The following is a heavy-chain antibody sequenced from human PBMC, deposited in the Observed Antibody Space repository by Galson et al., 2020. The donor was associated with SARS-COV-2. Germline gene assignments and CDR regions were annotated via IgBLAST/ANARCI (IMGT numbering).Heavy chain of an antibody. CDR2: INWDDDK. Sequence: SGPTLVKPTQTLTLTCTFSGFSPRTSGMCVSWIRQPPGKALEWLALINWDDDKYYSTSLKTRLTISKDTSKNQVVLTMTNMDPVDTATYYCARIRGYYDILTGSYYYYYGMDVWGQGTTVTVSS. D-gene: IGHD3-9*01. CDR3: ARIRGYYDILTGSYYYYYGMDV. J-gene: IGHJ6*02. V-gene: IGHV2-70*01. CDR1: GFSPRTSGMC.